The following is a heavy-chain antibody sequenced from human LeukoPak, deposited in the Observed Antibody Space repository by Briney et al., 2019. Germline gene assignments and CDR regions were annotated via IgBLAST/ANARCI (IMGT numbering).Heavy chain of an antibody. Sequence: TGGSLRLSCAASGFTFSSYGMSWVRQAPGKGLEWVGRIKSKTDGGTTDYAAPVKGRFTISRDDSKNTLYLQMNSLKTEDTAVYYCTSTVTNDYWGQGTLVTVSS. CDR2: IKSKTDGGTT. J-gene: IGHJ4*02. CDR1: GFTFSSYG. CDR3: TSTVTNDY. V-gene: IGHV3-15*01. D-gene: IGHD4-17*01.